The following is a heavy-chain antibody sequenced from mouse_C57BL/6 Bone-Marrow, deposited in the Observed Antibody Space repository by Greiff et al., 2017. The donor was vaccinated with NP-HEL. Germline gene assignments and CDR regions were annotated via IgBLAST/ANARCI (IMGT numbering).Heavy chain of an antibody. CDR3: TSEDYAMDY. V-gene: IGHV14-4*01. CDR1: GFNIKDDF. Sequence: VQLQQSGAELVRPGASVKLSCTASGFNIKDDFMHWVKQRPEQGLEWIGWIDPENGDTEYASKFQGKATITADTSSNTAYLQLSSLTSEDTAVYYCTSEDYAMDYWGQGTSVTVSS. CDR2: IDPENGDT. J-gene: IGHJ4*01.